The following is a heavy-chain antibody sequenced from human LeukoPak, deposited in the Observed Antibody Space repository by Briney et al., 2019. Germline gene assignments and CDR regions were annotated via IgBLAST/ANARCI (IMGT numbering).Heavy chain of an antibody. CDR1: GYTFASYY. Sequence: GASVKVSCKSSGYTFASYYMHWVRQAPGQGLEWMGWINPNSGGTNYAQKFQDWVTMTRDTSISTAYVELSRLRSDDTAVYYCERVYKWGYSGLALDYWGQGTLVTVSS. CDR3: ERVYKWGYSGLALDY. CDR2: INPNSGGT. D-gene: IGHD5-12*01. J-gene: IGHJ4*02. V-gene: IGHV1-2*04.